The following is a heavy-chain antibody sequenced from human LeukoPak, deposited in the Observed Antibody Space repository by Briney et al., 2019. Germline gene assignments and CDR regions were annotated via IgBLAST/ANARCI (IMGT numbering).Heavy chain of an antibody. CDR1: GFNFGNYA. J-gene: IGHJ6*02. CDR2: IRNKVHGGTS. D-gene: IGHD2-2*01. Sequence: GRSLRLSCAASGFNFGNYAMRWVRHAPGEGLEWVGLIRNKVHGGTSEYAASVKGRFSISRDDSESIAYLHMNSLTTDDSAVYYCSRATATSRYSYYGMDVWGQGTTVTVSS. CDR3: SRATATSRYSYYGMDV. V-gene: IGHV3-49*04.